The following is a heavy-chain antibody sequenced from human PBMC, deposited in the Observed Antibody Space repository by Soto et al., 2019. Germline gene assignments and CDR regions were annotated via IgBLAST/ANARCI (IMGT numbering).Heavy chain of an antibody. CDR2: ISAYNGNT. CDR3: ARARIAVSPGRFDR. V-gene: IGHV1-18*01. J-gene: IGHJ5*02. D-gene: IGHD6-19*01. CDR1: GYTFTTYA. Sequence: ASVKVSCKASGYTFTTYAISWVRQAPGQGLEWMGWISAYNGNTNYAQNFQGRVTMTTDTSTSTAYMELRSLRSDDTAVYYCARARIAVSPGRFDRWGQGTLATVSS.